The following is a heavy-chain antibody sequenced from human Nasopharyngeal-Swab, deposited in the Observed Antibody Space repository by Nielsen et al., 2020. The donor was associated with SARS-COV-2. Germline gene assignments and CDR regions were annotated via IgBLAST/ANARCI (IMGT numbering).Heavy chain of an antibody. CDR1: GYSFTSYW. J-gene: IGHJ3*02. D-gene: IGHD5-18*01. Sequence: GESLKISCKGSGYSFTSYWIGWVRQMPGKGLEWMGIIYPGDSDTRYSPSFQGQVTISADKSISTAYLQWSSLKASDTAMYYCARRFKGSGYKSHPHDAFDIWGQGTMVTVSS. V-gene: IGHV5-51*01. CDR3: ARRFKGSGYKSHPHDAFDI. CDR2: IYPGDSDT.